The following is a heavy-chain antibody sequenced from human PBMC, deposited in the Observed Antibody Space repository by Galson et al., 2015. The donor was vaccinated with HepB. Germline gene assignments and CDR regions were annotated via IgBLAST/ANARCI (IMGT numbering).Heavy chain of an antibody. J-gene: IGHJ3*02. D-gene: IGHD6-19*01. V-gene: IGHV1-24*01. CDR1: GYTLTELS. CDR2: FDPGDGET. Sequence: SVKVSCKVSGYTLTELSMHWVRQAPGKGLEWMGGFDPGDGETIYAQKFQGRVTMTEDTSTDTAYMELSSLRSEDTAVYYCATDTARGSSGWYYAFDIWGQGTMVTVSS. CDR3: ATDTARGSSGWYYAFDI.